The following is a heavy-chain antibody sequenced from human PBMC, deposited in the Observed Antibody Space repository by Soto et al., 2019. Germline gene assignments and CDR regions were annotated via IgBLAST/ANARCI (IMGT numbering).Heavy chain of an antibody. CDR2: ISYDGSNK. CDR3: AREPLPYYYYYGMDV. Sequence: GGSLKISCAASRFTFSSYAMHRVRQAPGKGLEWVAVISYDGSNKYYADSVKGRFTISRDNSKNTLYLQMNSLRAEDTAVYYCAREPLPYYYYYGMDVWGQGTTVTVSS. V-gene: IGHV3-30-3*01. J-gene: IGHJ6*02. CDR1: RFTFSSYA.